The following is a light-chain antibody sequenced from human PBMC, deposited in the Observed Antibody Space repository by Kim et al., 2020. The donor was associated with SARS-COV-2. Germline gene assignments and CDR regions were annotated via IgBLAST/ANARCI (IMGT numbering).Light chain of an antibody. V-gene: IGLV2-18*02. CDR1: SRYVDGYNR. CDR2: EVS. CDR3: SSYTGSSTHYV. Sequence: QSVTIACTETSRYVDGYNRVSLYPHPPGTAPKLMIYEVSNRPSGLPDRFTGSKSGNTASLTVSGLQAEDEADYYCSSYTGSSTHYVFGTGAKVTVL. J-gene: IGLJ1*01.